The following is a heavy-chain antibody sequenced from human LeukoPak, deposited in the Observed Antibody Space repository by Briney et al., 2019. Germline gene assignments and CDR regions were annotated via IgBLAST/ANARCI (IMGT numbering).Heavy chain of an antibody. V-gene: IGHV1-18*01. CDR3: ARGSSSSSGWYVFYFDYYGMDV. Sequence: ASVKVSCKASGYTFTSYGISWVRQAPGQGLEWMGWISAYNGNTNYAQKLQGRVTMTTDTSTSTAYMELRSLRSDDTAVYHCARGSSSSSGWYVFYFDYYGMDVWGQGTTVTVSS. CDR1: GYTFTSYG. J-gene: IGHJ6*02. D-gene: IGHD6-19*01. CDR2: ISAYNGNT.